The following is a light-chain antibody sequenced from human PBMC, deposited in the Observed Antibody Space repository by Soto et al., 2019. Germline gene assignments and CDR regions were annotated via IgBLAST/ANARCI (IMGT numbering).Light chain of an antibody. V-gene: IGLV1-40*01. CDR1: SSNIGAGYD. CDR2: EVT. J-gene: IGLJ2*01. Sequence: QSVLTQTPSVSGAPGQRVTISCTGRSSNIGAGYDVHWYQQHPGKAPKVIIYEVTKRPSGVPDRFFGSKSGSTASLTVSGLQAEDEAVYYCCSYTVGDTVVFGGGTKLTVL. CDR3: CSYTVGDTVV.